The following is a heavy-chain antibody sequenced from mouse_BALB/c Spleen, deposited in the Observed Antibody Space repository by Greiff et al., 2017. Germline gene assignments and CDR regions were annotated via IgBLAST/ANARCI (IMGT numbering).Heavy chain of an antibody. CDR3: ARSKYGNTGYFDY. CDR2: INPNNGGT. Sequence: EVQGVESGAELARPGASVKIPCKASGYTFTDYNMDWVKQSHGKSLEWIGDINPNNGGTIYNQKFKGKATLTVDKSSSTAYMELRSLTSEDTAVYYCARSKYGNTGYFDYWGQGTTLTVSS. CDR1: GYTFTDYN. J-gene: IGHJ2*01. V-gene: IGHV1-18*01. D-gene: IGHD2-10*02.